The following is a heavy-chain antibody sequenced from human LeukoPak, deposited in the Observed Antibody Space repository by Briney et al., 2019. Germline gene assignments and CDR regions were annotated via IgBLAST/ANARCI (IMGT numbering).Heavy chain of an antibody. D-gene: IGHD3-10*01. CDR3: ARLSRGIGSPYYFDY. CDR1: GYSISSGSY. V-gene: IGHV4-38-2*01. CDR2: MYHSGST. Sequence: PSETLSLTCAVSGYSISSGSYWGWVRQPPGKGLEWIGSMYHSGSTYYNPSLESRVTISVDTSRNQFSLRLTSVTAADTAVYFCARLSRGIGSPYYFDYWGQGTLVTVSS. J-gene: IGHJ4*02.